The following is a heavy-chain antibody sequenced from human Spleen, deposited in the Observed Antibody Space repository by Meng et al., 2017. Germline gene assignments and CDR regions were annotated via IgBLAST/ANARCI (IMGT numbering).Heavy chain of an antibody. CDR1: GDSVSSNSAD. Sequence: QGQLQQSGPGLWKPSATPSLTCAISGDSVSSNSADWNWIRQSPSRGLEWLGRTYYRSKWYNDYAVSVKSRITINPDTSKNQFSLQLNSVTPEDTAVYYCARGRGFFDYWGQGTLVTVSS. CDR3: ARGRGFFDY. V-gene: IGHV6-1*01. J-gene: IGHJ4*02. CDR2: TYYRSKWYN.